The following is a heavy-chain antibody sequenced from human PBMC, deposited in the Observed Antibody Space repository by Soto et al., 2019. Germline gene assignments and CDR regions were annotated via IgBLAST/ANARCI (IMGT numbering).Heavy chain of an antibody. CDR1: GGSISSSSYY. Sequence: SETLSLTCTVSGGSISSSSYYWCWIRQPPGKGLEWIGHIYYSWNTDYNPSLKSRLAISIDTAKNQFSLKLSSVTAADTAVYFCAREGGESSDGLYYFDSWGQGSLVTVSS. D-gene: IGHD3-16*01. J-gene: IGHJ4*02. CDR2: IYYSWNT. CDR3: AREGGESSDGLYYFDS. V-gene: IGHV4-39*07.